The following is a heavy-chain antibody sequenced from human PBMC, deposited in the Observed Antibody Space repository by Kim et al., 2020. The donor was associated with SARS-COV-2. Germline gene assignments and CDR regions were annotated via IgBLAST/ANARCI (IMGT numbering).Heavy chain of an antibody. J-gene: IGHJ6*02. D-gene: IGHD2-2*02. CDR3: ARGPGKVASAPIYYYNGLDV. CDR2: INHSGST. CDR1: GGSFSGYF. V-gene: IGHV4-34*01. Sequence: SETLSLTCDVYGGSFSGYFWSWIRQPPGKGLEWIGEINHSGSTNYNPSLKSRVTISLDTSKHQFSLKLNSLTDADTAVYYCARGPGKVASAPIYYYNGLDVWGQGPPVTVSS.